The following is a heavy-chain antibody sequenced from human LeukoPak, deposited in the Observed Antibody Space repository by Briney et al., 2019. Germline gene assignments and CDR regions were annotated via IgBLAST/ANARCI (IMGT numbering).Heavy chain of an antibody. D-gene: IGHD3-22*01. CDR1: GASISRSTYY. CDR2: VFHTGTA. Sequence: SETLSLTCSVSGASISRSTYYWGWIRQPPGKGLEWIGSVFHTGTAYYNPSLRSRVTISVDTSKNQFSLKLSFVTAADTAVYYCARARMYYYDSSGLTMRAFDIWGQGTMVTVSS. V-gene: IGHV4-39*01. J-gene: IGHJ3*02. CDR3: ARARMYYYDSSGLTMRAFDI.